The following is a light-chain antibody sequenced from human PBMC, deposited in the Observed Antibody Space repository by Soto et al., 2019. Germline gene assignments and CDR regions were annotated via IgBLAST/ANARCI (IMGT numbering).Light chain of an antibody. CDR1: KIGSKS. CDR2: DDS. Sequence: SYELTQPPSVSVAPGQPARISGGGEKIGSKSVHWYQQKAGQTPELVVYDDSDRPSGIPERFSGSNSGNTASLTITRVEGGDEADYYCQVWDSSSEHVVFGGGTQLTVL. J-gene: IGLJ3*02. V-gene: IGLV3-21*02. CDR3: QVWDSSSEHVV.